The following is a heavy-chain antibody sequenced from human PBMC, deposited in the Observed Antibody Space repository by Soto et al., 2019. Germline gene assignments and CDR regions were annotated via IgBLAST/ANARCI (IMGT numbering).Heavy chain of an antibody. CDR2: ISYSGSD. CDR3: GRHRSGSGAFDI. CDR1: GGSINNYY. Sequence: QVQLQESGPGLVKPSETLSLTCTVSGGSINNYYWSWIRQSPGKGLEWIGYISYSGSDKYNPSLKRRVTISIDTTMNQFSLELSSVTAADTAVYHCGRHRSGSGAFDIWGQGTMVTVSS. V-gene: IGHV4-59*08. D-gene: IGHD7-27*01. J-gene: IGHJ3*02.